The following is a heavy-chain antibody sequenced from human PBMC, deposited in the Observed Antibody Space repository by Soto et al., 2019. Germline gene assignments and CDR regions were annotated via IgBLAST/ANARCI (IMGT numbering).Heavy chain of an antibody. V-gene: IGHV1-58*01. CDR3: AATRGIVGATKLDY. J-gene: IGHJ4*02. D-gene: IGHD1-26*01. CDR2: IVVGSGNT. Sequence: QMQLVQSGPEVKKPGTSVKVSCKASGFTFTSSAVQWVRQARGQRLEWIGWIVVGSGNTNYAQKFQERVTITRDMSTSTDYMELSSLRDEDTAVYYCAATRGIVGATKLDYWGQGTLVTVSS. CDR1: GFTFTSSA.